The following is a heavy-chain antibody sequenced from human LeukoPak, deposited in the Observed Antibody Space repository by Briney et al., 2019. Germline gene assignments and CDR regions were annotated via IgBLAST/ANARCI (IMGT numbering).Heavy chain of an antibody. CDR2: VPVSGGT. CDR3: GRDESSLDDSSGYHY. CDR1: CAFATSYN. D-gene: IGHD3-22*01. Sequence: PSAILSPSCAVSCAFATSYNGAGIRLPVGNREGWVGRVPVSGGTSYSPSLRGRVAISLDNSKNPISLTLSSVSAADTAVYYCGRDESSLDDSSGYHYWGRGVLVTVSS. V-gene: IGHV4-4*07. J-gene: IGHJ4*02.